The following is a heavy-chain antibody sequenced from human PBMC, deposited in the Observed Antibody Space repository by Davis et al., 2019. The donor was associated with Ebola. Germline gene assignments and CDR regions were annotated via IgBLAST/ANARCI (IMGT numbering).Heavy chain of an antibody. CDR2: IYYDGST. Sequence: MPSETMSLTCTVSGGSISTSSYYWGWIRQPPGKGLEWIGYIYYDGSTYYNPSFKSRVTIYVDTSKNQFSLRLTSETAADTAVYYCARLRDYYDSSGYAFDIWGQGTMVTVSS. CDR3: ARLRDYYDSSGYAFDI. V-gene: IGHV4-39*01. CDR1: GGSISTSSYY. D-gene: IGHD3-22*01. J-gene: IGHJ3*02.